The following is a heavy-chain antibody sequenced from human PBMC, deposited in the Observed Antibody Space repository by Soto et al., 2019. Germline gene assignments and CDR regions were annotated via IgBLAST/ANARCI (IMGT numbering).Heavy chain of an antibody. CDR2: MYHGGRP. D-gene: IGHD3-3*01. Sequence: QVQLQESGPGLVKPSGTLSLTCAVSGGSVSTSFWWNWVRHSPGKGLDWIVHMYHGGRPTYNPSRENRVTMTLDTSKDQLSLRLTSVTAADTAVYYCARSLNYDFWRDGGRHFYFDIWGQGILVTVSS. J-gene: IGHJ4*02. V-gene: IGHV4-4*02. CDR3: ARSLNYDFWRDGGRHFYFDI. CDR1: GGSVSTSFW.